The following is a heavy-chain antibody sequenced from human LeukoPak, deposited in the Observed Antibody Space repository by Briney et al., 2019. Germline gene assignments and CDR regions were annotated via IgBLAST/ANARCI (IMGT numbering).Heavy chain of an antibody. CDR3: VRGGYSSFDY. CDR1: GFTFSTYW. J-gene: IGHJ4*02. Sequence: GGSLRLSCEASGFTFSTYWMSWVRQAPGKGLEWVANIKQDGSQEHYVDSVKGRFTISRDNSKNLLYLQMNSLGAEDTAVYYCVRGGYSSFDYWGQGTLVTVSS. CDR2: IKQDGSQE. D-gene: IGHD3-10*01. V-gene: IGHV3-7*01.